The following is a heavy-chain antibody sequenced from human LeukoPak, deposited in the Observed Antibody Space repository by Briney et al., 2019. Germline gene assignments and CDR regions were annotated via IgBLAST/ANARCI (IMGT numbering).Heavy chain of an antibody. CDR1: GFTFSSYA. J-gene: IGHJ4*02. D-gene: IGHD6-19*01. V-gene: IGHV3-23*01. CDR3: AKDGGSGWYGGPDY. Sequence: GGSLRLSCAASGFTFSSYAMSWVRQAPGKGLEWVSAISGSGGSTYYADSVKGRFTISRDNSKNTLYLQMNSLRAEDTALYYCAKDGGSGWYGGPDYWGQGTLVTVSS. CDR2: ISGSGGST.